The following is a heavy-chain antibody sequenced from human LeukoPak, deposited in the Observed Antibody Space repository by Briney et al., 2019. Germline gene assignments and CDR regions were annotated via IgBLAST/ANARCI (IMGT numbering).Heavy chain of an antibody. J-gene: IGHJ4*02. CDR2: INHSGST. CDR3: AREVDTAMIDY. CDR1: GGSISGFY. V-gene: IGHV4-34*01. Sequence: PSETLSLTCTVSGGSISGFYWSWIRQPPGKGLEWIGEINHSGSTNYNPSLKSRVTISVDTSKNQFSLKLSSVTAADTAVYYCAREVDTAMIDYWGQGTLVTVSS. D-gene: IGHD5-18*01.